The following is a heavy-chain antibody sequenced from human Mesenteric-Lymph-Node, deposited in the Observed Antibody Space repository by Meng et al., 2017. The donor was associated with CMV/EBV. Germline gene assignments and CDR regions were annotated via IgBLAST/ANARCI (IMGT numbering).Heavy chain of an antibody. CDR2: ISNRGDT. V-gene: IGHV4-39*01. J-gene: IGHJ4*02. CDR3: ARCLPITIFGVVATVCGYFDY. D-gene: IGHD3-3*01. CDR1: GGSISSCGC. Sequence: SETLSLTCIVSGGSISSCGCRQPPGKGLACIANISNRGDTYYSPSLKSRVTISVDTSKNQFSLKLSSVTAADTAVYYCARCLPITIFGVVATVCGYFDYWGQGTLVTVSS.